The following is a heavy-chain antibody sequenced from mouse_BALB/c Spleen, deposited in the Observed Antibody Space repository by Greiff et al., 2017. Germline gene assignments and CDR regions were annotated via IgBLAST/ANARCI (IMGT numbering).Heavy chain of an antibody. Sequence: EVQRVESGGGLVKPGGSLKLSCAASGFTFSDYYMYWVRQTPEKRLEWVATISDGGSYTYYPDSVKGRFTISRDNAKNNLYLQMSSLKSEDTAMYYCAREGNWGYFDYWGQGTTLTVSS. V-gene: IGHV5-4*02. D-gene: IGHD4-1*01. J-gene: IGHJ2*01. CDR1: GFTFSDYY. CDR2: ISDGGSYT. CDR3: AREGNWGYFDY.